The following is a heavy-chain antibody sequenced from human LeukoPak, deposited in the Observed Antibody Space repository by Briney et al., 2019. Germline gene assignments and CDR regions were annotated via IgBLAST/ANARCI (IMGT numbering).Heavy chain of an antibody. Sequence: SETLSLTCTVSGGSISSSSYYWGWIRQPPGKGLEWIGSIYYSGSTYYNPSLKSRVTISVDTSKNQFSLKLSSVTAADTAVYYCARGQVRDNFDYWGQGTLVTVSS. CDR1: GGSISSSSYY. V-gene: IGHV4-39*07. D-gene: IGHD2-2*01. J-gene: IGHJ4*02. CDR3: ARGQVRDNFDY. CDR2: IYYSGST.